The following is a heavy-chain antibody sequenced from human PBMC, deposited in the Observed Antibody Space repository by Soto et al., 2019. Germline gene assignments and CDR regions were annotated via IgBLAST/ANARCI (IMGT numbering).Heavy chain of an antibody. Sequence: QVQLQESGPGLVKPSQTLSLTCTVSGSSISSGGYYWSWIRQHPGKGLEWIGCTYYSGSTYYNPSLKSRFITSVDTSKNGFSLKLSSVTAADTAVYYCARLGFGGNPYYFDYWGQGILVTVSS. V-gene: IGHV4-31*03. CDR2: TYYSGST. J-gene: IGHJ4*02. CDR3: ARLGFGGNPYYFDY. D-gene: IGHD2-15*01. CDR1: GSSISSGGYY.